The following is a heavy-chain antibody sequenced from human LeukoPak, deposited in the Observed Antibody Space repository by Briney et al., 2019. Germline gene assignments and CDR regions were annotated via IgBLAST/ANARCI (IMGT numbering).Heavy chain of an antibody. J-gene: IGHJ5*02. CDR3: AIGYSSSSRENWFDP. D-gene: IGHD6-6*01. CDR1: GGSFSGYY. CDR2: INHSGST. V-gene: IGHV4-34*01. Sequence: SETLSLTCAVYGGSFSGYYWSWIRQPPGKGLEWIGEINHSGSTNYNPSLKSRVTISVDTSKNQFSLKLSSVTAAGTAVYYCAIGYSSSSRENWFDPWGQGTLVTVSS.